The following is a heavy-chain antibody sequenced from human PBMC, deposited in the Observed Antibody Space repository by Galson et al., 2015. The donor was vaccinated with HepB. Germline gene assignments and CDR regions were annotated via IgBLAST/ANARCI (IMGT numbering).Heavy chain of an antibody. D-gene: IGHD3-3*01. J-gene: IGHJ5*02. CDR2: MNPNSGNT. Sequence: SVKVSCKASGYTFTSYDINWVRQATGQGLEWMGWMNPNSGNTGYAQKFQGRVTMTRNTSISTAYMELSSLRSEDTAVYYCARAVGDFWSGYYYNWFDPWGQGTLVTVSS. CDR1: GYTFTSYD. V-gene: IGHV1-8*01. CDR3: ARAVGDFWSGYYYNWFDP.